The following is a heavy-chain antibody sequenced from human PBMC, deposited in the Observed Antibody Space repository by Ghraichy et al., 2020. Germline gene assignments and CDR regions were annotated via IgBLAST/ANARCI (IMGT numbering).Heavy chain of an antibody. Sequence: GGSLRLSCAASGFTVSSNYMSWVRQAPGKGLEWVSVIYSGGSTYYADSVKGRFTISRDNSKNTLYLQMNSLRAEDTAVYYCAREATTGDYALDYWGQGTLVTVSS. D-gene: IGHD4-17*01. J-gene: IGHJ4*02. V-gene: IGHV3-53*01. CDR1: GFTVSSNY. CDR3: AREATTGDYALDY. CDR2: IYSGGST.